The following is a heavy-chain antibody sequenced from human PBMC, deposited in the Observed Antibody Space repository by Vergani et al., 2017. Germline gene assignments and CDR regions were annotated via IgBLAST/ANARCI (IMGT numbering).Heavy chain of an antibody. CDR3: ARGQYYSSGSDPPFDY. D-gene: IGHD3-10*01. CDR2: IYYSGST. Sequence: QVQLQESGPGLVKPSQTLSLTCTVSGGSISSGLYYWSWIRQPPGKGLEWIGYIYYSGSTYYNPSLKSRVTISVDTSKNQFSLKLSSVTAADTAVYYCARGQYYSSGSDPPFDYWGQGTLVTVSS. V-gene: IGHV4-30-4*08. CDR1: GGSISSGLYY. J-gene: IGHJ4*02.